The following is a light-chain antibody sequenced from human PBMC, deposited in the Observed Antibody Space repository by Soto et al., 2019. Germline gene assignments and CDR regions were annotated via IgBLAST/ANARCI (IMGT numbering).Light chain of an antibody. CDR3: QQSVNLPYT. CDR1: QDIIKS. Sequence: DIQMTQSPSPLSASVGDRVTITCQASQDIIKSLNWYQRKPGTAPKLLIYSVSTLETGVPSRFSGSGSGTQFTFTISGLQPEDIATYYCQQSVNLPYTFGQGTKVEI. J-gene: IGKJ2*01. V-gene: IGKV1-33*01. CDR2: SVS.